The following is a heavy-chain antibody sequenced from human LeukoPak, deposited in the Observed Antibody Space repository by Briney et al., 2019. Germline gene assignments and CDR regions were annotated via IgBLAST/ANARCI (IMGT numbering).Heavy chain of an antibody. CDR3: ARDWYASASYGLDV. D-gene: IGHD6-19*01. V-gene: IGHV4-34*01. J-gene: IGHJ6*02. Sequence: SETLSPTCAVHGESFSLYYWAWIRQSPQKGLEWIGEINRDGTTNYNPSLKSRVTISVDTSKNQFSLTLPSVTAADTAVYFCARDWYASASYGLDVWGQGTTVTVSS. CDR1: GESFSLYY. CDR2: INRDGTT.